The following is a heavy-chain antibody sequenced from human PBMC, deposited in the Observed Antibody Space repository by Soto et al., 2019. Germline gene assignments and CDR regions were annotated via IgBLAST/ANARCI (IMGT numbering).Heavy chain of an antibody. CDR2: ISDSGGTS. D-gene: IGHD1-26*01. CDR1: GFIFSNYV. V-gene: IGHV3-23*04. J-gene: IGHJ4*02. Sequence: EVQLVDSGGGLVQPGGSLRLSCAASGFIFSNYVMSWVRQAPGKGLEWVSSISDSGGTSYYADSVKGRFTISRDNSKNTLYRQMNSLRAEDTAIDYCAKRPRALLTFDYWGQGTLVTVSS. CDR3: AKRPRALLTFDY.